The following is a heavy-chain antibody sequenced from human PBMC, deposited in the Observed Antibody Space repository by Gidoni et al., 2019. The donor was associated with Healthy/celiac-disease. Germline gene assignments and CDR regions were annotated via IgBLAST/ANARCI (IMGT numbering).Heavy chain of an antibody. CDR1: GFTFSSYA. Sequence: QVQLVESGGGVVQPGRALRLSCAASGFTFSSYAMHWVRQAPGKGLEWVAVISYDGSSKYYADSVKGRFTISRDNSKNTLYLQMNSLRAEDTAVYYCARDRGSWLVLNYFDYWGQGTLVTVSS. CDR2: ISYDGSSK. J-gene: IGHJ4*02. CDR3: ARDRGSWLVLNYFDY. D-gene: IGHD6-19*01. V-gene: IGHV3-30*01.